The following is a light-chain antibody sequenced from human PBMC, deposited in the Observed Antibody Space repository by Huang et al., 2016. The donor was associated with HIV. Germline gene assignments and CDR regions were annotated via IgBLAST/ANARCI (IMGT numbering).Light chain of an antibody. CDR1: QNVNKY. CDR3: QWRSHWPPIT. J-gene: IGKJ5*01. V-gene: IGKV3-11*01. CDR2: DTS. Sequence: ETLLTQSPATLSVSPGERATLSCRASQNVNKYVTWYQQKPGQPPRLLIYDTSKSATGIPARFSGSGSGTDFNLTISSLEPEDLAVYFCQWRSHWPPITFGQGTRLHI.